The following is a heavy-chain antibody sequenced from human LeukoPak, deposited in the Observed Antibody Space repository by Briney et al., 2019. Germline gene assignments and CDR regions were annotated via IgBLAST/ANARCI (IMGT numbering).Heavy chain of an antibody. CDR3: ARVASKGGMDV. V-gene: IGHV4-59*01. J-gene: IGHJ6*02. Sequence: GSLRLSCAASGFTFSSYAMSWVRQAPGKGLEWIGHVHYTWNTKYNPSLTGRVSISLDRSKNQFSLSLNSLTAADTAVYYCARVASKGGMDVWGQGTTVIVSS. CDR1: GFTFSSYA. CDR2: VHYTWNT. D-gene: IGHD5/OR15-5a*01.